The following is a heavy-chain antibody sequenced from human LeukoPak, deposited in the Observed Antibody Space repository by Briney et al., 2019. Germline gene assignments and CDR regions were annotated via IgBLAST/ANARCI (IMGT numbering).Heavy chain of an antibody. J-gene: IGHJ5*02. D-gene: IGHD3-22*01. CDR1: GGSFSGYY. CDR2: INRSGST. V-gene: IGHV4-34*01. CDR3: ASAYYDSSGYPNWFDP. Sequence: SETLSLTCAVYGGSFSGYYWSWIRQPPGKGLEWIGEINRSGSTNYNPSLKSRVTISVDTSKNQFSLKLSSVTAADTAVYYCASAYYDSSGYPNWFDPWGQGTLVTVSS.